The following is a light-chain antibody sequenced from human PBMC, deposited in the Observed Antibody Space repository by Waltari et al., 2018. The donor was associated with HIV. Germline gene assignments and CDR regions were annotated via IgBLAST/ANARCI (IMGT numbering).Light chain of an antibody. CDR3: QQSYTIPRV. Sequence: IQITQSPSSLPASVVDRVSITCRTSQSISSRLNWYQQKPGKAPTLLIYEASSLNSGVPSRFSGGGSGTAFILTISSLQPEDFATYYCQQSYTIPRVFGQGTKVEIK. CDR1: QSISSR. V-gene: IGKV1-39*01. CDR2: EAS. J-gene: IGKJ1*01.